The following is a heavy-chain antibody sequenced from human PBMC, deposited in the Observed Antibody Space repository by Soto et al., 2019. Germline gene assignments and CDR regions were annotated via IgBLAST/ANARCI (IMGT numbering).Heavy chain of an antibody. CDR2: IDHSGST. Sequence: QLQLQESGSRLVKPSQTLSLTCSVSGGSISSGGYSWSWVRQTPGQGLDWIGYIDHSGSTTYYPSLRSRGTISVDRSTNQFLLQVTSGTAADTAVYYCGRGGGYYSEACGHSGAMAVGGQGTAVTVSS. J-gene: IGHJ6*02. D-gene: IGHD2-21*01. V-gene: IGHV4-30-2*01. CDR1: GGSISSGGYS. CDR3: GRGGGYYSEACGHSGAMAV.